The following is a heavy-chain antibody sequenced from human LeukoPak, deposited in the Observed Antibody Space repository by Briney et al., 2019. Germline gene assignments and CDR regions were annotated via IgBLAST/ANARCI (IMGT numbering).Heavy chain of an antibody. V-gene: IGHV3-7*01. J-gene: IGHJ4*02. Sequence: PGGSLTLSCGGSGISFSGSWMSWVRQAPGKGPEWVANIKEDGSERYYVGSVRGRFTISRDNAKNSLHLQMNSLRAGDTAVYYCTRNEHWGQGTLVTVSS. CDR2: IKEDGSER. CDR1: GISFSGSW. CDR3: TRNEH.